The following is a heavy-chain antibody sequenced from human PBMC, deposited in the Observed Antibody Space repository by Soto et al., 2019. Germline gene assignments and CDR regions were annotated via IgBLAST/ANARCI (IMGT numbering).Heavy chain of an antibody. V-gene: IGHV4-4*02. CDR1: GGSISSSNW. CDR3: ARRMSTLLLGAVAHYHEINV. Sequence: QVQLQESGPGLVKPSGTLSLICVVSGGSISSSNWWSWVRQSPGKGLEWIGEISHNDNDNYNPSHNRRLTMSVDDHKNQFSPYLNSGTAAHPPFYYFARRMSTLLLGAVAHYHEINVWGPGATVTVSS. CDR2: ISHNDND. D-gene: IGHD2-8*02. J-gene: IGHJ6*02.